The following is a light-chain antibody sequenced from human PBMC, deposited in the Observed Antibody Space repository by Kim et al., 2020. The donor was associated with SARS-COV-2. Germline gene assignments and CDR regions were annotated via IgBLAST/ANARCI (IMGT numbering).Light chain of an antibody. Sequence: GQRVTRSCPANGAKIGNTTVNWYKNSPGTAPRLLICTNDERPSGVPDRFSGSKSGTAASLAISGLQSEDEANYCCAAWDDSLNSWVFGGGTQLTVL. CDR3: AAWDDSLNSWV. V-gene: IGLV1-44*01. CDR2: TND. J-gene: IGLJ3*02. CDR1: GAKIGNTT.